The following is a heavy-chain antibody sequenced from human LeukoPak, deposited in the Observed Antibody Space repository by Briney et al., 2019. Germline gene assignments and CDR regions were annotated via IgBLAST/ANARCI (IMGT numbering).Heavy chain of an antibody. Sequence: GGSLRLSCAASGFTFRSYWMNWVRHAPGKGLVWVSRINSDGSSTRYADSVKGRFTMSSDNAKNTLYLQMNSLRAEDTAVYYCVRDLVFDIWGQGTMVTVSS. CDR3: VRDLVFDI. CDR1: GFTFRSYW. J-gene: IGHJ3*02. V-gene: IGHV3-74*01. D-gene: IGHD3-16*01. CDR2: INSDGSST.